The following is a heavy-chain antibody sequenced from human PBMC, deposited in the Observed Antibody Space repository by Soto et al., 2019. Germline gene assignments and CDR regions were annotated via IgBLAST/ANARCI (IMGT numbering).Heavy chain of an antibody. CDR2: LIPISDTT. Sequence: QVQLVQSGAEVKKPGSSVKVSCKASGGTFSSYAISWVRQAPGQGLEWMGGLIPISDTTNYAQKFQGRVTITADESTSTAYMELSSLRSEDTAVYYCARSQGSSTSLEIYYYYYYGMDGWGQGTTVTVSS. V-gene: IGHV1-69*01. CDR1: GGTFSSYA. J-gene: IGHJ6*02. CDR3: ARSQGSSTSLEIYYYYYYGMDG. D-gene: IGHD2-2*01.